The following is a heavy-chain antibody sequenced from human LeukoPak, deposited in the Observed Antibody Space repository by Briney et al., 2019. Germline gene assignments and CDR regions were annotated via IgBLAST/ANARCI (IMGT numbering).Heavy chain of an antibody. D-gene: IGHD3-10*01. J-gene: IGHJ4*02. CDR2: INNDGSST. CDR1: GFTFSSYW. V-gene: IGHV3-74*01. Sequence: PGGSLRLSCAASGFTFSSYWMHWVRQTPGKGLVWVSHINNDGSSTNYADSVKGRFTISRDDAENTLYLQVNSLRAEDTAVYYCARGLTLVRGVDYWGQGTLVTVSS. CDR3: ARGLTLVRGVDY.